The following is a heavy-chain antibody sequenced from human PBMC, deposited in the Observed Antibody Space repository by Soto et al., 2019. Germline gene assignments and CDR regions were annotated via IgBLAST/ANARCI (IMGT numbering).Heavy chain of an antibody. CDR2: ISSSGSTI. D-gene: IGHD6-13*01. J-gene: IGHJ4*02. CDR3: ARDGYSSSWLSFDY. V-gene: IGHV3-11*01. Sequence: PXGSLRLSCAASGFTFSDYYMSWIRQAPGKGLEWVSYISSSGSTIYYADSVKGRFTISRDNAKNSLYLQMNSLRAEDTAVYYCARDGYSSSWLSFDYWGQGTLVTVSS. CDR1: GFTFSDYY.